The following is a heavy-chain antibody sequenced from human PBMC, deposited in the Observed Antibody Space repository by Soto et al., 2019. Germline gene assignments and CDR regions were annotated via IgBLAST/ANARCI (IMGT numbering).Heavy chain of an antibody. V-gene: IGHV4-59*08. D-gene: IGHD5-18*01. CDR3: ASSGYSYGIDY. CDR2: IYYSGST. J-gene: IGHJ4*02. Sequence: SETLSLTCTVSGGSISSYYWSWIRQPPGKGLEWIGYIYYSGSTNYNPSLKSRVTISVDTSKNQFSLKLSSVTAADTAVYYCASSGYSYGIDYWGQGTLVTVSS. CDR1: GGSISSYY.